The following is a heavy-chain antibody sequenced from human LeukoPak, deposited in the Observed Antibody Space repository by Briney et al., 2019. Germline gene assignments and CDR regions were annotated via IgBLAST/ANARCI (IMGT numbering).Heavy chain of an antibody. CDR3: ARAPWELHNYYFDY. Sequence: GGSLRLSCAASGLTFSSYSMNWVRQAPGKGLEWVSYISSSSSTIYYADSVKGRFTISRDNAKNSLYLQMNSLRAEDTAVYYCARAPWELHNYYFDYWGQGTLVTVSS. V-gene: IGHV3-48*04. J-gene: IGHJ4*02. CDR1: GLTFSSYS. D-gene: IGHD1-26*01. CDR2: ISSSSSTI.